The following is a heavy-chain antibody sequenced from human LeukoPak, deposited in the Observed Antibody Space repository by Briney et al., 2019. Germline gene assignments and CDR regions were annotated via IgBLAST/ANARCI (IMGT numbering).Heavy chain of an antibody. CDR2: ISSSSRYI. D-gene: IGHD3-22*01. CDR1: GFTFSSYS. Sequence: GGSLRLSCAGSGFTFSSYSMNWVRQAPGKGLEWVSSISSSSRYIYYADSVKGRFTISRDTSKNTLYLQMNSLRAEDTAVYYCAKVTGYYDSSGYYPFDYWGQGTLVTVSS. CDR3: AKVTGYYDSSGYYPFDY. J-gene: IGHJ4*02. V-gene: IGHV3-21*04.